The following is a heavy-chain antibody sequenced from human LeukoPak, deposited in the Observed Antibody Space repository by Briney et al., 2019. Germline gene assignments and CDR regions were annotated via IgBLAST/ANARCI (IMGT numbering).Heavy chain of an antibody. D-gene: IGHD2-15*01. CDR1: GFTFSSYG. V-gene: IGHV3-30*18. Sequence: GGSLRLSCAASGFTFSSYGMHWVRQAPGKGLEWVAVISYDGSNKYYADSVKGRFTISRDNSKNTLYLQMNSLRAEDTAVYYCAKDGDCSGGSCYSFYYYYGMDVWGQGTLVTVSS. CDR3: AKDGDCSGGSCYSFYYYYGMDV. CDR2: ISYDGSNK. J-gene: IGHJ6*02.